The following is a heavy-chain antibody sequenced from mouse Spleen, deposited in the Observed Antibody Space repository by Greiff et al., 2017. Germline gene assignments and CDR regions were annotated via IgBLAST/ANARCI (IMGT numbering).Heavy chain of an antibody. Sequence: EVKLVESGGGLVKPGGSLKLSCAASGFTFSSYTMSWVRQTPAKRLEWVATISSGGGNTYYPDSVKGRFTISRDNARNTLYLQMSSLRSEDTAMYYCARLDTGLDYWGQGTTLTVSS. D-gene: IGHD5-1-1*01. V-gene: IGHV5-9*04. CDR3: ARLDTGLDY. CDR2: ISSGGGNT. CDR1: GFTFSSYT. J-gene: IGHJ2*01.